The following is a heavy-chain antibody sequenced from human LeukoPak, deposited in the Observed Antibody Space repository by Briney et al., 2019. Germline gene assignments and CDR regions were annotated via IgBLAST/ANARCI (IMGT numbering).Heavy chain of an antibody. J-gene: IGHJ4*02. CDR1: GFTFSSYW. D-gene: IGHD3-22*01. Sequence: PGGSLRLSCAASGFTFSSYWMSWVRQAPGKGLEWVANVKQDGSEKDYVDSVKGRFTISRDNAKNSLYLQMNSLRAEDTAVYYCARDRSYYDSSGPFGIDYWGQGTLVTVSS. V-gene: IGHV3-7*01. CDR3: ARDRSYYDSSGPFGIDY. CDR2: VKQDGSEK.